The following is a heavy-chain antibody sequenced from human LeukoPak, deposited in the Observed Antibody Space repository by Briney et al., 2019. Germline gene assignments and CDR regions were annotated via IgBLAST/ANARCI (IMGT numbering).Heavy chain of an antibody. CDR1: GGSISSHY. Sequence: PSETLSFTCTVSGGSISSHYWSWIRQPPGKGLEWIGYIYYSGSTNYNPSLKSRVTISVDTSKNQFSLKLSSVTAADTAVYYCARGGDYGVDYWGQGTLVTVSS. V-gene: IGHV4-59*11. CDR2: IYYSGST. CDR3: ARGGDYGVDY. D-gene: IGHD4-17*01. J-gene: IGHJ4*02.